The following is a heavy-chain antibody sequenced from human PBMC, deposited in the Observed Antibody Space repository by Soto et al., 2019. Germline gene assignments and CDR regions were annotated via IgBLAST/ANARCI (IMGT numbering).Heavy chain of an antibody. D-gene: IGHD3-3*01. CDR2: IKQDGSEK. V-gene: IGHV3-7*05. CDR3: ARDFYDFWSGYYEEAPPYYDYYDMDV. CDR1: GFTFSSYW. Sequence: GGSLRLSCAASGFTFSSYWMSWVRQAPGKGLEWVANIKQDGSEKYYVDSVKGRFTISRDNAKNSLYLQMNSLRAEDTAVYYCARDFYDFWSGYYEEAPPYYDYYDMDVWGQQTTVTVSS. J-gene: IGHJ6*02.